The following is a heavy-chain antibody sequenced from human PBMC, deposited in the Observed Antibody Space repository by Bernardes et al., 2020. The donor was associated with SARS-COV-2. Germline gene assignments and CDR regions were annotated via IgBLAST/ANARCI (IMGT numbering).Heavy chain of an antibody. CDR1: GFTFSNYA. Sequence: GGSLRLSCAASGFTFSNYAMNWVRQAPGKGLEWVSGISGRGSTTFYADSVKGRFTVSRDNFKNMLYLQLNSLRAEDTAVYYCAKDSVDGGSGYYYGDYCGVDVWGQGTTVTGS. J-gene: IGHJ6*02. V-gene: IGHV3-23*01. D-gene: IGHD3-22*01. CDR2: ISGRGSTT. CDR3: AKDSVDGGSGYYYGDYCGVDV.